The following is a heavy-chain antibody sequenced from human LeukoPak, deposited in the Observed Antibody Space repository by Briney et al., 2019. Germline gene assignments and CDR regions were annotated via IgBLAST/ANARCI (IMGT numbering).Heavy chain of an antibody. CDR2: IHHSGRT. V-gene: IGHV4-38-2*02. Sequence: PSETLSLTCDVSGYSISRGYYWGWVRQSPGKGLEWIANIHHSGRTYYNPSLKSRVTISVDMSKNQTSLKLTSVTAADTAVYHCTRETIRFCSDTDCLQGEFWGQGALVTVSS. J-gene: IGHJ4*02. CDR1: GYSISRGYY. CDR3: TRETIRFCSDTDCLQGEF. D-gene: IGHD2-15*01.